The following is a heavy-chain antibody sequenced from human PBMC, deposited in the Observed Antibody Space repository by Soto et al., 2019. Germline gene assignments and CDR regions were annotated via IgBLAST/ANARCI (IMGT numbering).Heavy chain of an antibody. J-gene: IGHJ5*01. CDR1: GFTFSSYA. Sequence: GGSLRLSCAASGFTFSSYAMHWVRQAPGKGLEWVAVISYDGSNKYYADSVKGRFTISRDNSKNTLYLQMNSLRAEDTAVYYCARPRNTLGAVVGAIDSWGQGTLVTVSS. D-gene: IGHD1-26*01. CDR2: ISYDGSNK. CDR3: ARPRNTLGAVVGAIDS. V-gene: IGHV3-30-3*01.